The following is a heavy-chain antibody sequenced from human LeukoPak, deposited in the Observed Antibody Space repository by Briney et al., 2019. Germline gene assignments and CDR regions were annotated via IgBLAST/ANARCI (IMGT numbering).Heavy chain of an antibody. J-gene: IGHJ5*02. CDR2: ISYDGSNK. Sequence: PGGSLRLSCAASGFTFSSYGMHWVRQAPGKGLEWVAVISYDGSNKYYADSVKGRFTISRDNSKNTLYLQMNSLRAEDTAVYYCAKDTDYDILTGYYTWGQGTLVTVSS. CDR1: GFTFSSYG. CDR3: AKDTDYDILTGYYT. D-gene: IGHD3-9*01. V-gene: IGHV3-30*18.